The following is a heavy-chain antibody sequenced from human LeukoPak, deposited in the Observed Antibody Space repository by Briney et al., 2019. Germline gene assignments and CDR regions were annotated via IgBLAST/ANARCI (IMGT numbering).Heavy chain of an antibody. Sequence: PSETLSLTCTVSGGSISSSSYYWGWIRQPPGKGLEWIGSIYYSGSTYYNPSLKSRVTISVDTSKNQFSLKLSSVTAADTAVYYCASRQLGYCSGGSCVWFGPWGQGTLVTVSS. V-gene: IGHV4-39*07. J-gene: IGHJ5*02. CDR3: ASRQLGYCSGGSCVWFGP. CDR1: GGSISSSSYY. CDR2: IYYSGST. D-gene: IGHD2-15*01.